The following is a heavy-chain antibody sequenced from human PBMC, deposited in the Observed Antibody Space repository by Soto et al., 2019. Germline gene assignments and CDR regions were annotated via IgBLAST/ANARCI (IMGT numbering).Heavy chain of an antibody. CDR2: ISASGGST. J-gene: IGHJ3*02. Sequence: EVQLLESGGNLVQPGGSLRLSCEDSGLTSNRYAMTWVRQAPGKGLEWVSGISASGGSTFYADSVKGRFTISRDKSKSPLYLQMNSLRAEDTAVYYCAIPSGRFWEWLPFDAFDIWGQGTMVTVSA. V-gene: IGHV3-23*01. CDR3: AIPSGRFWEWLPFDAFDI. D-gene: IGHD3-3*01. CDR1: GLTSNRYA.